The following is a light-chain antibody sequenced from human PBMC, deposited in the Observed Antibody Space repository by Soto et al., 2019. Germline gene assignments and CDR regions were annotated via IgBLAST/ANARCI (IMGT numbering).Light chain of an antibody. J-gene: IGKJ5*01. Sequence: EIVLTQSPGTLSLSPGERATLSCRASQSVSSSYLTWYQQKPGQAPRLLIYGASSRATVIPDRFSGSGSGTDFTLTISRLEPEDFAVYYCQQRSNWPPITLGQGTRLEIK. CDR2: GAS. V-gene: IGKV3D-20*02. CDR1: QSVSSSY. CDR3: QQRSNWPPIT.